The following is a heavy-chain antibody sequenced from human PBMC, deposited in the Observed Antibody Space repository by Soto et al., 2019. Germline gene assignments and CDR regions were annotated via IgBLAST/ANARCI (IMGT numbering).Heavy chain of an antibody. CDR3: ARDALINDGNRFDS. D-gene: IGHD1-1*01. V-gene: IGHV1-2*04. CDR2: INPNSGGT. J-gene: IGHJ5*01. CDR1: GYTFSGYY. Sequence: ASVKVSCKASGYTFSGYYMHWVRQAPGQGLEWMGWINPNSGGTNYAQKFQGWVTMTRDTSISTAYMELSRLRSDDTAVYYCARDALINDGNRFDSWGQGTLVTVSS.